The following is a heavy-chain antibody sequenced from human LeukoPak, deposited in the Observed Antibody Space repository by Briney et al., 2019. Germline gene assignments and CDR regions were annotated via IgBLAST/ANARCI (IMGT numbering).Heavy chain of an antibody. Sequence: TGGSLRLSCAASGFTFSSYWMHWVRQAPGKGLVWVSRINSDGSSTSYADSVKGRFTISRDNAKNTLYLQMNSLRAEDTAVYHCAMNTEYCTNGVCSIDYWGQGTLVTVSS. CDR3: AMNTEYCTNGVCSIDY. J-gene: IGHJ4*02. CDR2: INSDGSST. CDR1: GFTFSSYW. D-gene: IGHD2-8*01. V-gene: IGHV3-74*01.